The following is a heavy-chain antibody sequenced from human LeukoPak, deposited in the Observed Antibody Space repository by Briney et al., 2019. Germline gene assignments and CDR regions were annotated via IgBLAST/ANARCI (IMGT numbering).Heavy chain of an antibody. CDR3: ATVWDPAGY. V-gene: IGHV1-24*01. J-gene: IGHJ4*02. Sequence: ASVTVSCTVSGYTLTELSMHWVRQAPGKGLEWMGGFDPEDGETIYAQKFQGRVTMTEDTSADTAYMELSSLRSEDTAVYYCATVWDPAGYWGQETLVTVSS. D-gene: IGHD1-26*01. CDR2: FDPEDGET. CDR1: GYTLTELS.